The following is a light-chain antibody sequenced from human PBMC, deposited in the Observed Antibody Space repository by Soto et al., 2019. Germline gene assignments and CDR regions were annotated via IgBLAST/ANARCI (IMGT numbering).Light chain of an antibody. CDR1: QNISSY. V-gene: IGKV3-11*01. CDR2: DVS. Sequence: IVSTQPPATLSLSPRKRPTPASTASQNISSYLIWYQQKPGQAPRLLIYDVSNRATGIPARFSGSGSGTDFSLTISSLEPEDFAVYYCQQRSNWPRTFGQGTKVDIK. CDR3: QQRSNWPRT. J-gene: IGKJ1*01.